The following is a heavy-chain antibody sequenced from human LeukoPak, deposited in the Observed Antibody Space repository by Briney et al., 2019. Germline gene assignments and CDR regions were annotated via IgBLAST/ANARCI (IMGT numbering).Heavy chain of an antibody. V-gene: IGHV3-23*01. CDR2: ISGSGGST. CDR3: AKDLAGLFGYYYYYMDV. D-gene: IGHD2-21*01. J-gene: IGHJ6*03. CDR1: GFTFSSYA. Sequence: PGGSLRLSCAASGFTFSSYAMSWVRQAPGKGLEWVSAISGSGGSTYYADSVKGRFTISRDNSKNTPYLQMNSLRAEDTAVYYCAKDLAGLFGYYYYYMDVWGKGTTVTVSS.